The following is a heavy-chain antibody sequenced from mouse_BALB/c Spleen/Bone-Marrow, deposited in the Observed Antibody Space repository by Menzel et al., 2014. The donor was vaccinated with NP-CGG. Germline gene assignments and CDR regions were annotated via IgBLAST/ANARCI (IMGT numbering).Heavy chain of an antibody. CDR2: SRNKAKHYTT. CDR3: ARDVGYGNYFVY. V-gene: IGHV7-1*02. CDR1: GFTFSDFY. Sequence: EVHLVESGGGLVQPGDSLRLSCATSGFTFSDFYLEWVRQPPGKRLEWIAASRNKAKHYTTEYSASVKGRFIVSRDTSQSILYLQMNALRAEDTAIYYCARDVGYGNYFVYWGQGTLATVSA. J-gene: IGHJ3*01. D-gene: IGHD2-10*02.